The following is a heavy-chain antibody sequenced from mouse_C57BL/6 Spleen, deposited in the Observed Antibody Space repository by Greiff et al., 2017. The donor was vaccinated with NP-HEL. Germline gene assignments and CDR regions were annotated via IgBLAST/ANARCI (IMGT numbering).Heavy chain of an antibody. D-gene: IGHD4-1*01. CDR2: ISYDGSN. V-gene: IGHV3-6*01. J-gene: IGHJ3*01. CDR1: GYSITSGYY. Sequence: EVKLQESGPGLVKPSQSLSLTCSVTGYSITSGYYWNWIRQFPGNKLEWMGYISYDGSNNYNPSLKNRISITRDTSKNQFFLKLNSVTTEDTATYYCAIGTGKFAYWGQGTLVTVSA. CDR3: AIGTGKFAY.